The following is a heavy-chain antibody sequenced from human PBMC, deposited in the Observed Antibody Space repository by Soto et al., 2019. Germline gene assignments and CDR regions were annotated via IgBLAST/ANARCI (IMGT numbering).Heavy chain of an antibody. J-gene: IGHJ6*02. V-gene: IGHV1-46*01. CDR1: KFTFTTYY. CDR3: ARDQRVTTDYYYYYGMDV. Sequence: ASVKVSRKTSKFTFTTYYMHWVRQAPGQGLEWMGVIDPGGVGTTYAQKFQGRVTMTRDTSTSTVYMELSSLRSDDTAVYYCARDQRVTTDYYYYYGMDVWGQGTTVTVSS. D-gene: IGHD4-17*01. CDR2: IDPGGVGT.